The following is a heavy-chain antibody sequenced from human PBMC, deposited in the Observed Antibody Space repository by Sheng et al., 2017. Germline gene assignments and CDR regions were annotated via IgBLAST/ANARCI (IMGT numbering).Heavy chain of an antibody. CDR2: ISGSGTSI. CDR1: GFTFINYA. V-gene: IGHV3-21*01. CDR3: TRGIGEMATVTGLSY. J-gene: IGHJ4*02. Sequence: EVQLVESGGDLVQPGGSLRLSCAGSGFTFINYAMSWVRQAPGKGLEWVSSISGSGTSIYYADSLKGRITISRDNAKNSLYLQMNSLRVEDTAIYYCTRGIGEMATVTGLSYWGQGTLVAVSS. D-gene: IGHD4-4*01.